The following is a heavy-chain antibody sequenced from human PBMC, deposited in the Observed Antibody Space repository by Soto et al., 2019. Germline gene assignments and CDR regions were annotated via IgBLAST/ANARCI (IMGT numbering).Heavy chain of an antibody. V-gene: IGHV3-53*01. CDR2: IYYGGST. CDR3: VKVRGGFYTYYFDY. CDR1: GFTVSTNY. Sequence: GSLRLSCAVSGFTVSTNYMGWVRQAPGKGLEWVSIIYYGGSTYYADSVKGRFTISRDNSENTLYLQMNSLRAEDTAIYYCVKVRGGFYTYYFDYWGQGTLVTVSS. J-gene: IGHJ4*02. D-gene: IGHD3-10*01.